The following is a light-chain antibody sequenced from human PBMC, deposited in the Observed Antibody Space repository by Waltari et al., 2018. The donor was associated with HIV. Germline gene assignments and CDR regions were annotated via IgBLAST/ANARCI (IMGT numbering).Light chain of an antibody. Sequence: QSVLTQPPSVSGAPGQRVTISCTGSRSNIGDGYDVHWSQQLPVTAPKLLIYGNSNRPSGVPDRFSGSKSGASASLAITGLQAEDEADYYCQSYDSSLSALYVFGTGTKVTVL. J-gene: IGLJ1*01. CDR3: QSYDSSLSALYV. V-gene: IGLV1-40*01. CDR1: RSNIGDGYD. CDR2: GNS.